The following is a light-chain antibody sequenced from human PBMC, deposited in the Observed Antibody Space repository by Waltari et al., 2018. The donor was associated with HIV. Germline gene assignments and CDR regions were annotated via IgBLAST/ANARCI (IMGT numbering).Light chain of an antibody. J-gene: IGKJ5*01. CDR2: WAS. CDR3: QQYYTPPIT. V-gene: IGKV4-1*01. CDR1: QSLFYTSNSRTY. Sequence: DIVMTQSPDSLAVSLGERATINCRSSQSLFYTSNSRTYLAWYQLKPGQPPKLLISWASTRESGVPDRFSGSGSGTAFAFSISCLQAEDVAVYYCQQYYTPPITFGQGTRLEIK.